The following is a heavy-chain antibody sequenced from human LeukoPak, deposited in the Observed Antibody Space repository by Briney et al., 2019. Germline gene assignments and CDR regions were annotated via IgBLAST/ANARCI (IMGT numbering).Heavy chain of an antibody. Sequence: GGSLRLSCVTSGFTFSSYAMSWVRQAPGKGLEWVSSISGSGGRTNLAKSGSGGSTYYADSVKGRFTISRDNSKNTLYLQMNSLRAEDTAVYYCAKGRVWFDYWGQGTLVTVSS. CDR3: AKGRVWFDY. CDR1: GFTFSSYA. J-gene: IGHJ4*02. D-gene: IGHD6-13*01. CDR2: ISGSGGRTNLAKSGSGGST. V-gene: IGHV3-23*01.